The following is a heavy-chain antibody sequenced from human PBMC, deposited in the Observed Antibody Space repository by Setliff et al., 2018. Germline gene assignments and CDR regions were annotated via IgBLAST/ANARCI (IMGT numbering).Heavy chain of an antibody. D-gene: IGHD2-15*01. V-gene: IGHV3-48*01. J-gene: IGHJ4*02. CDR3: VRDEVNCSGSKCYSGFDS. CDR2: IISNSLTI. Sequence: GESLKISCEASGFNFNLYNMNWVRQAPGKGLEWISYIISNSLTIHYADSVRGRFTISRDNARNSPYLQMSNLRAEGTAVYYCVRDEVNCSGSKCYSGFDSWGQGSLVTVSS. CDR1: GFNFNLYN.